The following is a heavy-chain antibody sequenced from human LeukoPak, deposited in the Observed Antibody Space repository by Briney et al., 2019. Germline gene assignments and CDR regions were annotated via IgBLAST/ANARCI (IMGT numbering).Heavy chain of an antibody. J-gene: IGHJ4*02. D-gene: IGHD6-13*01. CDR2: IIPIFGTA. CDR3: ARGYIYSSNPFDY. V-gene: IGHV1-69*06. CDR1: GYTFTGYY. Sequence: SVKVSCKASGYTFTGYYMHWVRQAPGQGLEWMGGIIPIFGTANYAQKFQGRVTITADKSTSTAYMELSSLRSEDTAVYYCARGYIYSSNPFDYWGQGTLVTVSS.